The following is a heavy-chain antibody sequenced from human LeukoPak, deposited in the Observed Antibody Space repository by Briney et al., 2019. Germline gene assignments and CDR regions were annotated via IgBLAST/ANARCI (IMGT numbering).Heavy chain of an antibody. J-gene: IGHJ4*02. Sequence: SETLSLTCTVSGGSISSSSYYWGWIRQPPGKGLEWIGSIYYSGSTYYNPSLKSRVTISVDTSKNQFSLKLSSVTAADTAVYYCARDPGEYFDYWGQGTLVTVSS. CDR2: IYYSGST. V-gene: IGHV4-39*07. D-gene: IGHD3-10*01. CDR1: GGSISSSSYY. CDR3: ARDPGEYFDY.